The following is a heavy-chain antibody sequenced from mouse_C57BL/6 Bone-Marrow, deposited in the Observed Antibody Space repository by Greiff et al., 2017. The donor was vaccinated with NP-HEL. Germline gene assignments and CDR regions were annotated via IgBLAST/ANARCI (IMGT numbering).Heavy chain of an antibody. V-gene: IGHV1-81*01. CDR2: IYPRSGNT. CDR1: GYTFTSYG. Sequence: QVQLKESGAELARPGASVKLSCKASGYTFTSYGISWVKQRNGQGLEWIGEIYPRSGNTYYNEKFKGKATLTASKSSSKAYMELRCLTSEVSAVSFWARSGSNYVTFAYWGQGTLVTVSA. J-gene: IGHJ3*01. D-gene: IGHD2-5*01. CDR3: ARSGSNYVTFAY.